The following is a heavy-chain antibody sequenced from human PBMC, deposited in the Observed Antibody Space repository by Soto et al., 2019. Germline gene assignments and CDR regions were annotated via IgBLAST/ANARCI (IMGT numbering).Heavy chain of an antibody. CDR1: GFTFNKYG. CDR2: ISDSGANT. D-gene: IGHD4-17*01. Sequence: EVQLLESGGGLVQPGGSLRLSCSTSGFTFNKYGMSWVRQAPGKGLEWVAGISDSGANTYYLDSVRGRFAISRDNSRSTLDLQMNSLRVDDTAAYYCTRRLDGDYGYFFDYWGQGALVTVSS. CDR3: TRRLDGDYGYFFDY. V-gene: IGHV3-23*01. J-gene: IGHJ4*02.